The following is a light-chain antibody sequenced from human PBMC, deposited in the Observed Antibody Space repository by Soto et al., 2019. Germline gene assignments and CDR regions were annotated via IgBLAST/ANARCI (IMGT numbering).Light chain of an antibody. CDR2: EGN. CDR1: SSDVGKYDY. V-gene: IGLV2-23*01. Sequence: QSALTQPPSASGSPGQSVTISCTGTSSDVGKYDYVSWYQQYPGRAPKLIIFEGNKRPSGVSSRFSASKSGYTASLAISGLQAEDEADYHCCSYAGRSTVICGGGTKVTVL. CDR3: CSYAGRSTVI. J-gene: IGLJ2*01.